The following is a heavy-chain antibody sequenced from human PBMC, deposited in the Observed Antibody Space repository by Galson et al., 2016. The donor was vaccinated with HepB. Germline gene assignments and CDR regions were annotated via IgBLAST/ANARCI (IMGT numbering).Heavy chain of an antibody. CDR1: GFPFRSNA. CDR2: ISYGGSKK. CDR3: ARDLTPLIVVVNTYYFDS. J-gene: IGHJ4*02. V-gene: IGHV3-30*04. Sequence: SLRLSCAASGFPFRSNAMHWVRQAPGKGLEWVAVISYGGSKKVYADSVKGRFTIARVNSKNTFHLQMNSLRPEETAVYYCARDLTPLIVVVNTYYFDSWGQGTRVTVSS. D-gene: IGHD3-22*01.